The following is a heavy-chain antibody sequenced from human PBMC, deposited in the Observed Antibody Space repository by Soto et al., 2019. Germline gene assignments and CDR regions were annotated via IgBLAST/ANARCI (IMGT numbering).Heavy chain of an antibody. J-gene: IGHJ6*02. CDR2: ISGSGGNT. D-gene: IGHD3-10*01. CDR3: AKEGTHFYYPGMDV. V-gene: IGHV3-23*01. Sequence: PGGSLRLSCAASGFTFSSTAMSWVRQAPGKGLECVSVISGSGGNTYYADSVKGRFTISRDNSENTLYLQMNSLRAEDTAVYYCAKEGTHFYYPGMDVWGQGTTVTVSS. CDR1: GFTFSSTA.